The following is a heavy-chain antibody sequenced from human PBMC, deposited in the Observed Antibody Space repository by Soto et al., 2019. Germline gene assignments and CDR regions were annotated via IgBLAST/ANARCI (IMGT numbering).Heavy chain of an antibody. D-gene: IGHD2-8*02. CDR3: ARERLNTGWYGFDH. CDR2: VSNKNGVT. V-gene: IGHV1-18*04. J-gene: IGHJ4*02. CDR1: GYTFSNYD. Sequence: ASVKVSCKTSGYTFSNYDFSCVRQAAGQGLDWMGCVSNKNGVTNYAEKFRDRVTMTTDTSTNTIYMELRSLRSDDTAVYFCARERLNTGWYGFDHWGQGTQVTVSS.